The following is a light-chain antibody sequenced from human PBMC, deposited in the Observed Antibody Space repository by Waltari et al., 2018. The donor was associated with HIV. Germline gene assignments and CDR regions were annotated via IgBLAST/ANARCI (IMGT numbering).Light chain of an antibody. CDR1: SSATGNYNL. J-gene: IGLJ2*01. CDR3: CAYAGGLE. CDR2: EDN. Sequence: QSALTQPASVSGSPGQSITISCPGTSSATGNYNLVSWYQLYPGKAPKLIIYEDNKRPSGVSNRFSGSKSADTASLTISGLQAEDEADYYCCAYAGGLEFGGGTKLTVL. V-gene: IGLV2-23*01.